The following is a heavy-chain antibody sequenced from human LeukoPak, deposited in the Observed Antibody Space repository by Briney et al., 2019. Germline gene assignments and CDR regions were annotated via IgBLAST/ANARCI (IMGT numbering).Heavy chain of an antibody. Sequence: GGSLRLSCAASGFIVSSKYMSWVRQAPGKGLEWVANIKQDGSEKYYVDSVKGRFTISRDNAKNSLYLQMNSLRAEDTAVYYCAREGSGWYDNFDYWGQGTLVTVSS. D-gene: IGHD6-19*01. V-gene: IGHV3-7*01. CDR2: IKQDGSEK. CDR3: AREGSGWYDNFDY. J-gene: IGHJ4*02. CDR1: GFIVSSKY.